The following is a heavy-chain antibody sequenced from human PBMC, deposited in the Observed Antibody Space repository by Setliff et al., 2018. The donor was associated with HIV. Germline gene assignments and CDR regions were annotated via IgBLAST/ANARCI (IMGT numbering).Heavy chain of an antibody. D-gene: IGHD3-9*01. Sequence: GGSLRLSCVASGFTFNNYCMTWVRQAPGEGLEWVANIHEDGTQKYFVDSVRGRFTISRDNAKNSLYLQMNSLRAEDTAVYYCARGGRLQYFDWPSYAMDVWGQGTTVTVSS. CDR1: GFTFNNYC. CDR3: ARGGRLQYFDWPSYAMDV. V-gene: IGHV3-7*01. CDR2: IHEDGTQK. J-gene: IGHJ6*02.